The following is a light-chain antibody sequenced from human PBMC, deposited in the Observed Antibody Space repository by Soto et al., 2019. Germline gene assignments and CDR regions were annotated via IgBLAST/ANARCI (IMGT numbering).Light chain of an antibody. J-gene: IGKJ2*01. CDR3: QQSYSSPYT. CDR2: AAS. CDR1: QSISSF. Sequence: DIQMTQSPPSLSASVGDRVTITCRASQSISSFLNWYQQKPGKAPKLLIYAASSLQSGVPSRFSGSGSGTDFTLTISSLQPEDSATYYCQQSYSSPYTFGQGTKLEIK. V-gene: IGKV1-39*01.